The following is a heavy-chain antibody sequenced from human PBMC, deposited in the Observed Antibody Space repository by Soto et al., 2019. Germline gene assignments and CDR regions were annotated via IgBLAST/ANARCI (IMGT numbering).Heavy chain of an antibody. J-gene: IGHJ5*02. D-gene: IGHD2-2*01. Sequence: EVQLLESGGGLVQPGGSLRLSCAASGFTFSDYAMRWVRQAPGKGLEWLSLISGTGVPTLYAGSVKGRFSVSRDNSKNTLFLEMNDLRVDDTAKYYCAKSFCSSSSCFFLWVDPWGPGTLVTVSS. CDR3: AKSFCSSSSCFFLWVDP. CDR2: ISGTGVPT. CDR1: GFTFSDYA. V-gene: IGHV3-23*01.